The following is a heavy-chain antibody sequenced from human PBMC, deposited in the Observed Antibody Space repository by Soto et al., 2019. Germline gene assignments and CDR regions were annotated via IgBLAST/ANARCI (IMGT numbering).Heavy chain of an antibody. CDR3: AREPMVRAAHGFDI. V-gene: IGHV1-2*02. J-gene: IGHJ3*02. D-gene: IGHD3-10*01. CDR1: GYTFTGHY. CDR2: INPNSVDT. Sequence: QVQLVQSGAEVKKPGASVKVSCKASGYTFTGHYMHWVRQAPGQGLEWMGWINPNSVDTNYPQKFQGSVTMTRDTSISTAYMELSRLRSDDTAVYYCAREPMVRAAHGFDIWGQGTMVTVSS.